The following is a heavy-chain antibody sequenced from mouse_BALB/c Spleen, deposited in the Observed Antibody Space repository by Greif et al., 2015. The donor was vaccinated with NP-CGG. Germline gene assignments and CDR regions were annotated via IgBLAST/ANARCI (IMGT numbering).Heavy chain of an antibody. CDR1: GYAFTNYL. V-gene: IGHV1-54*01. D-gene: IGHD2-1*01. CDR2: INPGSGGT. J-gene: IGHJ4*01. Sequence: QVQLQQPGAELVRPGTSVKVSCKASGYAFTNYLIEWVKQRPGQGLEWIGVINPGSGGTNYNEKFKGKATLTADKSSSTAYMQLSGLTSDDSAVYFCARCGNYVFYYAMDYWGQGTSVTVSS. CDR3: ARCGNYVFYYAMDY.